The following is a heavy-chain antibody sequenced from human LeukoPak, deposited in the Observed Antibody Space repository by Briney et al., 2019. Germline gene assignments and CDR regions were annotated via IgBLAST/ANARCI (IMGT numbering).Heavy chain of an antibody. D-gene: IGHD2-2*01. CDR3: PRQYCSTTSCYEMYDY. V-gene: IGHV4-4*07. J-gene: IGHJ4*02. CDR2: IYTSGST. Sequence: SETLSLTCTVSGGSISSYYWSWIRQPAGKGLEWIGRIYTSGSTNYNPSLKRRVTMSVDTSKNHFSPKLRSVTAADPAVYYCPRQYCSTTSCYEMYDYWGQGTLVTVSS. CDR1: GGSISSYY.